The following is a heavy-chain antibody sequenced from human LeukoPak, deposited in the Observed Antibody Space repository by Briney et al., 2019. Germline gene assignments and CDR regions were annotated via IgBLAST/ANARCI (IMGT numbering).Heavy chain of an antibody. D-gene: IGHD3-22*01. CDR3: ARNGDYYDSSGSSPPFDY. CDR2: IIPIFGTA. CDR1: GGTFSSYA. V-gene: IGHV1-69*06. J-gene: IGHJ4*02. Sequence: SVKVSCKASGGTFSSYAISWVRQAPGQGLEWMGGIIPIFGTANYAQKFQGRVTITADISTSTAYMELSSLKSEDTAVYYCARNGDYYDSSGSSPPFDYWGQGTLVTVSS.